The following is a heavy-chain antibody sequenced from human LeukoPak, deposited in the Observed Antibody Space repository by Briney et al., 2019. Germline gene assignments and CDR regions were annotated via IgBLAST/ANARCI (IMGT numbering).Heavy chain of an antibody. J-gene: IGHJ4*02. V-gene: IGHV4-4*07. Sequence: SETLSLTCTVSGGSISSYHWSWIRQPAGKGLEWIGRIYTSGSTNYNPSLKSRITMSVDTSKNQFSLKLSSVTAADTAVYYCARDSEGNRGRSFDYWGQGTLVTVSS. CDR2: IYTSGST. D-gene: IGHD3-10*01. CDR3: ARDSEGNRGRSFDY. CDR1: GGSISSYH.